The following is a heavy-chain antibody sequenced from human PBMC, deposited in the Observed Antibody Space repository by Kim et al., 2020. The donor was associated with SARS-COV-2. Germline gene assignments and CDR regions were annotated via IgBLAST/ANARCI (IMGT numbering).Heavy chain of an antibody. CDR2: FSNGER. J-gene: IGHJ6*02. CDR1: GYNFNNFG. D-gene: IGHD6-25*01. Sequence: ASVKVSCQASGYNFNNFGLSWVRQAPGQGLEWVGWFSNGERNYAQKFQGRVTITADTSTGTAYLEMRTLRYDDTAVYFCARCGLDYNYAIDVWGRGTPVTV. CDR3: ARCGLDYNYAIDV. V-gene: IGHV1-18*01.